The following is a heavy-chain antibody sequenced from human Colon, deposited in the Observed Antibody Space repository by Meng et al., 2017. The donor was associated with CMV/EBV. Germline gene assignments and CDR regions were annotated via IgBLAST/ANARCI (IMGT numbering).Heavy chain of an antibody. CDR2: INSDGIST. J-gene: IGHJ3*02. V-gene: IGHV3-74*01. CDR3: ARDIGDFTPSTAFDI. D-gene: IGHD1-26*01. CDR1: GLTLTTYW. Sequence: GSLRLSCVASGLTLTTYWMHWVRQAPGKGLEWVSRINSDGISTSYADSVKGRFAISRDNAKNTLYLQMNSLRAEDTAVYYCARDIGDFTPSTAFDIWGQGTMVTVSS.